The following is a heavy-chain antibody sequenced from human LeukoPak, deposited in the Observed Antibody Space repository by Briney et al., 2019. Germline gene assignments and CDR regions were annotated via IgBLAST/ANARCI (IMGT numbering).Heavy chain of an antibody. J-gene: IGHJ5*02. Sequence: SETLSLTCTVSGDSISSSTYCWGWIRQPPGKGLEWIGTIYSSGSTYYNPPLKSRVTISVDTSKNQFSLKLSPVTAADTAVYYCARRNGYINDWPNWFAPWGQGTLVTVSS. D-gene: IGHD6-19*01. V-gene: IGHV4-39*01. CDR3: ARRNGYINDWPNWFAP. CDR1: GDSISSSTYC. CDR2: IYSSGST.